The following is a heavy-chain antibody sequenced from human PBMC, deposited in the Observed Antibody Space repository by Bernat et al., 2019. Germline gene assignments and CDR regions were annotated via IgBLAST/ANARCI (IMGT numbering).Heavy chain of an antibody. D-gene: IGHD6-6*01. Sequence: EVQLLESGGGLVQPGGSLRLSCAASGFTFSSYVMSWVHQAPGKGLEWVSAISGSGGSTYYADSVKGRFTISRDNSKNTLYLQMNSLRAEDTAVYYCAKASIAARISFYGMDVWGQGTTVTVSS. CDR3: AKASIAARISFYGMDV. J-gene: IGHJ6*02. CDR1: GFTFSSYV. V-gene: IGHV3-23*01. CDR2: ISGSGGST.